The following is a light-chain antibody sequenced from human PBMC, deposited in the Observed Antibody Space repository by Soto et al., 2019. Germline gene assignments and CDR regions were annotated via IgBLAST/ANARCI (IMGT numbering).Light chain of an antibody. CDR1: QSLSSY. CDR2: GAS. Sequence: IVVTPVPTNLSFPSGERATLSWGASQSLSSYLAWYQQKPGQAPRLLIYGASNRATAIPDRFSGSGFGTDFTLTITRLEPEDFAVYYCQQYGDSPQTFGPGTKVDIK. J-gene: IGKJ1*01. V-gene: IGKV3-20*01. CDR3: QQYGDSPQT.